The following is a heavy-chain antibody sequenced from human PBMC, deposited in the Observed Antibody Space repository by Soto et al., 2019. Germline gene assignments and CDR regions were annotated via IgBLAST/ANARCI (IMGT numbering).Heavy chain of an antibody. CDR2: MNPNSGNT. CDR1: GYTFTSYD. J-gene: IGHJ5*02. CDR3: AREEWVVAAPGYWFDP. V-gene: IGHV1-8*01. D-gene: IGHD2-15*01. Sequence: QVQLVQSGAEVKKPGASVKVSCKASGYTFTSYDINWVRQATGQGLEWMGWMNPNSGNTGYAQKFQGRVTMTRNTSISTAYMELSSLRSEDTAVYYCAREEWVVAAPGYWFDPWGQGTLVTVSS.